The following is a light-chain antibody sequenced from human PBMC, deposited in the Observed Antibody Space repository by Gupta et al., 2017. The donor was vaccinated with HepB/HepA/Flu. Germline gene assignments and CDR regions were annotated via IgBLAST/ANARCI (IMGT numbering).Light chain of an antibody. CDR3: STWYNILSSWV. Sequence: QAGLTQPPSVSKGLRQTATLTCTGHSNNVGYQGAAWLQQHQGHPPKLLSYRNNNRPSGISERFSASRSGNTASLTIAGLHPEDEADYYCSTWYNILSSWVFGGGTKLTVL. V-gene: IGLV10-54*04. J-gene: IGLJ3*02. CDR2: RNN. CDR1: SNNVGYQG.